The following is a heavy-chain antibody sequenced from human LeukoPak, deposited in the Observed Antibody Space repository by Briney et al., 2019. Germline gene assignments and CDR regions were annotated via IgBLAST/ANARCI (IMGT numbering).Heavy chain of an antibody. CDR1: GGSISSGSYY. D-gene: IGHD2-21*02. CDR2: IYTSAST. CDR3: ARYCGGDCYSYYFDY. J-gene: IGHJ4*02. V-gene: IGHV4-61*02. Sequence: SQTLPLTCTVSGGSISSGSYYSSCIRQPSGKGLEWIRRIYTSASTNYNPSLKSRVTISVDTSKNQFSLKLSSVTAADTAVYYCARYCGGDCYSYYFDYWGQGTLVTVSS.